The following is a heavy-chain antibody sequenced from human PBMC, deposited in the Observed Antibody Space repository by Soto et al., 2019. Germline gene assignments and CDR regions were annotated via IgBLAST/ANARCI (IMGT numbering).Heavy chain of an antibody. CDR3: ASSLTSRRENWFDP. V-gene: IGHV3-48*01. CDR1: GFTFSSYS. J-gene: IGHJ5*02. CDR2: ISSSSSTI. D-gene: IGHD1-26*01. Sequence: GGSLRLSCAASGFTFSSYSMNWVRQAPGKGLEWVSYISSSSSTIYYADSVKGRFTISRDNAKNSLYLQMNSLRAEDTAVYYCASSLTSRRENWFDPWGQGTLVTVSS.